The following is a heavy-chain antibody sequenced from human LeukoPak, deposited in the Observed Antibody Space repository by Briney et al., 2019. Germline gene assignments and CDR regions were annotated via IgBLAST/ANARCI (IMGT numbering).Heavy chain of an antibody. CDR1: GGSISSSNW. CDR2: IYHSGST. V-gene: IGHV4-4*02. D-gene: IGHD4-17*01. J-gene: IGHJ4*02. Sequence: SGTLSLTCAVSGGSISSSNWWSWVRQPPGKGLEWIGEIYHSGSTNYNPSLKSRVTISVDKSRNQFSLKLSSVTAADTAVYYCARATHDYGDYSPFDYWGQGTLVTVSS. CDR3: ARATHDYGDYSPFDY.